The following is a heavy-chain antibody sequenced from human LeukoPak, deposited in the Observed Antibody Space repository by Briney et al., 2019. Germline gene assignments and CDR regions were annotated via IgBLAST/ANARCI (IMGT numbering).Heavy chain of an antibody. Sequence: PGGSLRLSCAASGFTFSSYAMHWVRQAPGKGLEWVAVISYDGSNKYYADSVEGRFTISRDNSKNTLYLQMDSLRAEDTAVYYCARRYDYVWGSYRSGYFDYWGQGTLVTVSS. V-gene: IGHV3-30-3*01. D-gene: IGHD3-16*02. CDR3: ARRYDYVWGSYRSGYFDY. J-gene: IGHJ4*02. CDR1: GFTFSSYA. CDR2: ISYDGSNK.